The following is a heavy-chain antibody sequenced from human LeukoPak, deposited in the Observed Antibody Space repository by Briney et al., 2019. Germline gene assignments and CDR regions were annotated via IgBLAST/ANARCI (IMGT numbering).Heavy chain of an antibody. CDR3: ARCTKAYYDFWSGQCAGYFDY. CDR1: GGTFSSYA. Sequence: SVKVSCKASGGTFSSYAISWVRQAPGQGLEWMGGIIPIFGTANYAQKFQGRVTITTDESTSTAYMELSSLRSEDTAVYYCARCTKAYYDFWSGQCAGYFDYWGQGTLVTVSS. D-gene: IGHD3-3*01. V-gene: IGHV1-69*05. J-gene: IGHJ4*02. CDR2: IIPIFGTA.